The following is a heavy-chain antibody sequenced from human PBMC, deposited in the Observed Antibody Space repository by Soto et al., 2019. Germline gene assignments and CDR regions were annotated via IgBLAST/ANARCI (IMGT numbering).Heavy chain of an antibody. CDR2: ISGSGGST. CDR1: GFTFSSYG. D-gene: IGHD3-22*01. V-gene: IGHV3-23*01. CDR3: AKWAPDMIVVGGKYYWFDP. J-gene: IGHJ5*02. Sequence: VGSLRPSCAASGFTFSSYGMSWVRQAPGKGLEWVSAISGSGGSTYYAESVKGRFTISRDNSKNTLYLQMNSLRAEDTAVYYCAKWAPDMIVVGGKYYWFDPWGQGTLVTVTS.